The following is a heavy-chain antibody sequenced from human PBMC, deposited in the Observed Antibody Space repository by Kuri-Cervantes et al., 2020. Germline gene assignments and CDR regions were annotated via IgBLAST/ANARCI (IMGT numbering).Heavy chain of an antibody. J-gene: IGHJ4*02. CDR2: ISYSGST. Sequence: SETLSLTCTVSGGSVSSVTYFWSWIRQPPGKGLEWIGYISYSGSTYYNPSLKSRVTMSVDTSKNQFSLKLSSVTAADTAVYYCARRREDGAIYYWGQGILVTVSS. V-gene: IGHV4-61*01. CDR1: GGSVSSVTYF. D-gene: IGHD5-24*01. CDR3: ARRREDGAIYY.